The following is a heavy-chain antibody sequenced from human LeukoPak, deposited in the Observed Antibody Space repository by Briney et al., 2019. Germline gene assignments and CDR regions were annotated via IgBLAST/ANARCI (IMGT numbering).Heavy chain of an antibody. CDR2: IYYSGSV. J-gene: IGHJ4*02. Sequence: SQTLSLTCTVSGGSIRSGDYYWSWIRQAPGKGLEWIGNIYYSGSVYYNPSLRRRVTISIETSKNQFSLKLSSVTAADTAVYYCARHVRLGIAVAYFDYWGQGTLVTVSS. CDR3: ARHVRLGIAVAYFDY. V-gene: IGHV4-30-4*01. D-gene: IGHD6-19*01. CDR1: GGSIRSGDYY.